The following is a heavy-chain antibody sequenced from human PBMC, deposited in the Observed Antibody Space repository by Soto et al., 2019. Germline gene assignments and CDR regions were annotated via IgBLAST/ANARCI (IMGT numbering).Heavy chain of an antibody. J-gene: IGHJ4*02. CDR1: GFTFSSHW. CDR2: IKQDGSEK. CDR3: ASRPPDRNYDGVFDF. V-gene: IGHV3-7*03. Sequence: VGSLTLSCVASGFTFSSHWMTWVRQAPGKALEWVANIKQDGSEKYYVDSVKGRFTISRDNAKNSLFLQMNSLRAEDTAVYYCASRPPDRNYDGVFDFWGPGTLVTVSS. D-gene: IGHD3-22*01.